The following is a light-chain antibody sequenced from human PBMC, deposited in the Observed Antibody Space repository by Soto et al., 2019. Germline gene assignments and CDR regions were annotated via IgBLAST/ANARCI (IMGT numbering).Light chain of an antibody. CDR2: DAS. V-gene: IGKV1-33*01. J-gene: IGKJ4*01. CDR1: QSVSSY. Sequence: DIQMTQSPSSLSASVGDRVTITCRASQSVSSYLNWYQQKPGKAPKLLIYDASNLEAGVPSRFRGSGSGTDFTFTISRLQPEDIATYYCQQYDNLPLTFGGGTKVDIK. CDR3: QQYDNLPLT.